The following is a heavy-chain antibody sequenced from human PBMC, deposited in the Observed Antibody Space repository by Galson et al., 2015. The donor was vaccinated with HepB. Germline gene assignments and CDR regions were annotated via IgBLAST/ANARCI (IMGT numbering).Heavy chain of an antibody. CDR3: ARGRPVVVPAAPRFDP. CDR1: GYTFTSYD. Sequence: SVKVSCKASGYTFTSYDINWVRQATGQGLEWMGWMNPNSGNTGYAQKFQGRVTMTRNTSISTAYMELSSLRSEDTAVYYCARGRPVVVPAAPRFDPWGQGTLVTVSS. V-gene: IGHV1-8*01. J-gene: IGHJ5*02. CDR2: MNPNSGNT. D-gene: IGHD2-2*01.